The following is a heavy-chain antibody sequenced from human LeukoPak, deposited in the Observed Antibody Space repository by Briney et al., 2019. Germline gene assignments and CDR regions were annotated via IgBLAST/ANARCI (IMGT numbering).Heavy chain of an antibody. CDR2: ISPNGVIT. V-gene: IGHV3-23*01. CDR3: AKDDAWLQFGS. CDR1: GFTVSSNY. D-gene: IGHD5-24*01. Sequence: GGSLRLSCAASGFTVSSNYMSWVRQAPGKGLEWVSGISPNGVITYYADSVKGRFSISRDNYKGTVYLQMNSLRPEDTAVYYCAKDDAWLQFGSWGRGTLVTVSS. J-gene: IGHJ4*02.